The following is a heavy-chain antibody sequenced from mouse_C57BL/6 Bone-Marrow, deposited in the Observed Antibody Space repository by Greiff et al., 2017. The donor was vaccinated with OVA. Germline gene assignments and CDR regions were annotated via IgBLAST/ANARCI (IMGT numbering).Heavy chain of an antibody. CDR1: GFTFSNYW. V-gene: IGHV6-3*01. CDR3: TGRGGGLRRGVYYAMDY. Sequence: EVQGVESGGGLVQPGGSMKLSCVASGFTFSNYWMNWVRQSPEKGLEWVAQIRLKSDNYATHYAESVKGRFTISRDDSKSSVYLQMNNLRAEDTGIYYCTGRGGGLRRGVYYAMDYWGQGTSVTVSS. D-gene: IGHD2-2*01. CDR2: IRLKSDNYAT. J-gene: IGHJ4*01.